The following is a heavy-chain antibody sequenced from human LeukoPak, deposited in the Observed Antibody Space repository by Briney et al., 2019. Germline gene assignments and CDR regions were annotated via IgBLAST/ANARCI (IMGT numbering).Heavy chain of an antibody. CDR3: ARGHPQWELLYYFDY. D-gene: IGHD1-26*01. CDR2: FNPNSDST. J-gene: IGHJ4*02. Sequence: ASVNVSCKASGYTFTSYYIHWVRQAPGQGLEWMGIFNPNSDSTRYAQKFQGRVTMTRDTSTSTVYMELSSLRSEDTAVYYCARGHPQWELLYYFDYWGQGTLVTVSS. V-gene: IGHV1-46*01. CDR1: GYTFTSYY.